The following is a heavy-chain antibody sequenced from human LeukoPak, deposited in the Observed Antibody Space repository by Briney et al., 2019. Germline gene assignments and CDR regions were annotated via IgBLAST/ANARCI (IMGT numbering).Heavy chain of an antibody. CDR2: INHSGST. CDR3: ARGGGRADY. J-gene: IGHJ4*02. V-gene: IGHV4-34*01. Sequence: SETLSLTCAVYGGSLTGYYWSWIRQPPGKGLEWIGEINHSGSTNYNPSLKSRVTISVDTSKNQFSLKLSSVTAADTAVYYCARGGGRADYWGQGTLVTVSS. CDR1: GGSLTGYY.